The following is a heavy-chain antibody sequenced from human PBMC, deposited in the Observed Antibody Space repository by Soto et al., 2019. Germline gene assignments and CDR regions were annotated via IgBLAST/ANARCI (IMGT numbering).Heavy chain of an antibody. V-gene: IGHV4-59*11. D-gene: IGHD4-17*01. CDR3: ARSEATVLDY. J-gene: IGHJ4*02. CDR1: DGSISSHY. Sequence: PSETLSLTCDVSDGSISSHYLSWIRQPPGKGLEWIGYIYDSGSTKYNPSLKSRVTISVDKSKNHFSLKLSSVTAADTAVYYCARSEATVLDYSGQGTLVTVSS. CDR2: IYDSGST.